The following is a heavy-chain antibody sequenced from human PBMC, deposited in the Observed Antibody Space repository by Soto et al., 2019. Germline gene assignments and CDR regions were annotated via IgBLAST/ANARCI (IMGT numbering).Heavy chain of an antibody. D-gene: IGHD2-21*01. CDR1: GGSVSSGCYS. V-gene: IGHV4-30-2*01. Sequence: SETLSLTWAVSGGSVSSGCYSWSWIRQPPGKGLEWIGYIYHSGSTYYNPSLKSRVTISVDRSKNQFSLKLSSVTAADTAVYYCARGNVVAIDYWGQGTLVTVPS. J-gene: IGHJ4*02. CDR3: ARGNVVAIDY. CDR2: IYHSGST.